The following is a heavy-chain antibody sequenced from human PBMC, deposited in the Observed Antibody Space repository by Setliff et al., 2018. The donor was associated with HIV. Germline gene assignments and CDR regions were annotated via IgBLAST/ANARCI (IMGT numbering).Heavy chain of an antibody. CDR3: ARGAWYTSGWHSSRYMDV. CDR1: GYTFTSSD. D-gene: IGHD6-19*01. CDR2: MNPNRGNT. V-gene: IGHV1-8*02. J-gene: IGHJ6*03. Sequence: ASVKVSCKASGYTFTSSDINWVRQAPGQGLEWMGWMNPNRGNTGYAQKFQGRVTLTRHTSISTAYMELNSLRSEDTAVYYCARGAWYTSGWHSSRYMDVWGKGTTVTVSS.